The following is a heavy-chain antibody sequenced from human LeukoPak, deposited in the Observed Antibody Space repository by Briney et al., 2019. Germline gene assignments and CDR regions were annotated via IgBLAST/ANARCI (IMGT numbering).Heavy chain of an antibody. CDR2: AGWAGGTT. CDR3: AKELDTMFFDY. Sequence: GGSLRLSCATSGFNFDRHTIHWVRQAPGKGLEWVSLAGWAGGTTYYSDSVRGRFTISRDSGKNSVYLQMNSLTTDDTAFYFCAKELDTMFFDYWGQGALVTVSS. D-gene: IGHD5-18*01. J-gene: IGHJ4*02. CDR1: GFNFDRHT. V-gene: IGHV3-43*01.